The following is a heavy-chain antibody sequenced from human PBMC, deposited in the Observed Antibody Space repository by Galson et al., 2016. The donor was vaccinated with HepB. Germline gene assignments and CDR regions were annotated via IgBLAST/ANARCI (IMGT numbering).Heavy chain of an antibody. CDR3: ATATGWYGFGSFDI. Sequence: SLRLSCAASGFTFSSYNMSWVRQAPGKGLEWISIIYSGGSTYYADSVKGRFTVSRDNSKNTLYLQINSLGADDTAVYYCATATGWYGFGSFDIWGQGTLVTVSS. J-gene: IGHJ3*02. CDR1: GFTFSSYN. V-gene: IGHV3-53*01. D-gene: IGHD6-19*01. CDR2: IYSGGST.